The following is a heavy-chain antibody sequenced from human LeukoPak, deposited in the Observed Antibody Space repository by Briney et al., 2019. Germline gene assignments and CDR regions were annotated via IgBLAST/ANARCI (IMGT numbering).Heavy chain of an antibody. D-gene: IGHD1-26*01. CDR1: GGTFSTYA. V-gene: IGHV1-69*13. CDR3: ARNSGSYTPRDAFDI. J-gene: IGHJ3*02. CDR2: IIPLLGTA. Sequence: ASVKVSCKASGGTFSTYAISWVRQAPGQGLEWMGVIIPLLGTANYAQKFQGRLTITADEFTGTAYVELSSLRSEDTAVYYCARNSGSYTPRDAFDIWGQGTMVTVSS.